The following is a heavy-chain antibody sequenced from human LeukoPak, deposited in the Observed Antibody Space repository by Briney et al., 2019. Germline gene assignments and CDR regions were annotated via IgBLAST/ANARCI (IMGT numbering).Heavy chain of an antibody. CDR1: GFTFSSYS. CDR2: ISSSSSYI. Sequence: PGVSLRLSCAASGFTFSSYSMNWVRQAPGKGLEWVSSISSSSSYIYYADSVKGRFTISRDNAKNSLYLQMNSLRAEDTAVYYCARDRPSVVVPAASFDYWGQGTLVTVSS. CDR3: ARDRPSVVVPAASFDY. J-gene: IGHJ4*02. V-gene: IGHV3-21*01. D-gene: IGHD2-2*01.